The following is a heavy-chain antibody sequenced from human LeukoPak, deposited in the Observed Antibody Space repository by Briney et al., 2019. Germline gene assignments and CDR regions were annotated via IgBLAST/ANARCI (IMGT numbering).Heavy chain of an antibody. CDR3: ATSGSYRFDY. CDR1: GFTFSSYS. J-gene: IGHJ4*02. CDR2: ISSTNTI. Sequence: GGSLRLSCAASGFTFSSYSMNWVRQAPGKGLEWVSYISSTNTIYYADSVKGRFTISRDNAQNSLYLQMNSLRDEDTAVYYCATSGSYRFDYWGQGTLVTVSS. D-gene: IGHD1-26*01. V-gene: IGHV3-48*02.